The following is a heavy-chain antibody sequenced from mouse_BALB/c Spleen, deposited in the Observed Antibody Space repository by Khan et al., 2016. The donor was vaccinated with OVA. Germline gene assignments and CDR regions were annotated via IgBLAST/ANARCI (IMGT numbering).Heavy chain of an antibody. CDR3: ARDYGSLYWFIDV. CDR1: GISITSGNYR. J-gene: IGHJ1*01. D-gene: IGHD1-1*01. Sequence: EVQLQESGPGLVKPSQTVSLTCTVTGISITSGNYRWSWIRQFPGNKLEWIGNIYYSGTGTYNPSFTSRTSNTRDTSKNQFYLEMNSLTAEATATYYCARDYGSLYWFIDVWGAGTTVTVSS. CDR2: IYYSGTG. V-gene: IGHV3-5*02.